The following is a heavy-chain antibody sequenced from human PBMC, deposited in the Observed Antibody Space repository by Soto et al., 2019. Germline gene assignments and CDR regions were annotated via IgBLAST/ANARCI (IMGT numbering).Heavy chain of an antibody. V-gene: IGHV3-7*01. J-gene: IGHJ4*02. CDR2: INQDGSGK. Sequence: PGGSLRLSCAVSGFTFSNYWMSWVRQAPGKGLEWVANINQDGSGKYYVDSVKGRFTISRDNAKNSLYLQMNSLRDEDTAVYYCARPRYSTSYFDFEYWGQGALVTVSS. CDR3: ARPRYSTSYFDFEY. D-gene: IGHD6-6*01. CDR1: GFTFSNYW.